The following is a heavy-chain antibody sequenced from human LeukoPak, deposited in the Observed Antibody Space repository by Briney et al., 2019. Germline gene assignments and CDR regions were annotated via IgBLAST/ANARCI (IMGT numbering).Heavy chain of an antibody. CDR2: ISPNSGGT. Sequence: GASVKVSCTASGYTFTVYYIHWVRQAPGQGLEWMGWISPNSGGTDYAQKFQGRVTMTRDTSISTAYMDLSRLRSDDTAVYYCARDLSSGWYDYWGQGTLVTVSS. D-gene: IGHD6-19*01. J-gene: IGHJ4*02. CDR3: ARDLSSGWYDY. CDR1: GYTFTVYY. V-gene: IGHV1-2*02.